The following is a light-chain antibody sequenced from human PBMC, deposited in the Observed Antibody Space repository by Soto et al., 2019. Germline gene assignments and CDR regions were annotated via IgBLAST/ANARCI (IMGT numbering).Light chain of an antibody. CDR2: GAS. J-gene: IGKJ1*01. CDR1: QTVFHSCYNKDF. V-gene: IGKV4-1*01. Sequence: IVMTQSQVSLSVSLGERDTINCKSSQTVFHSCYNKDFLEWYQQKPGQPPKLLFYGASTRGSGVPARFGGGGSGTDFSLTISSLQPEDVATYYCQQYYSSPWTFGQGTKVEI. CDR3: QQYYSSPWT.